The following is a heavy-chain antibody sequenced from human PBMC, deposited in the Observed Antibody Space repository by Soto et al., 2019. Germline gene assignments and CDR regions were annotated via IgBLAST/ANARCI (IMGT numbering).Heavy chain of an antibody. Sequence: ASVEVSCKASGYTFTGHYIHWVRQAPEQGPEWMGEIGPESGATRYAQKFQGRVTMTMDMSITTVYMELSNLSPDDTAVYYCGRGRSGQIVVFYWAQGTPVTVSS. CDR3: GRGRSGQIVVFY. J-gene: IGHJ4*02. V-gene: IGHV1-2*02. CDR2: IGPESGAT. CDR1: GYTFTGHY. D-gene: IGHD5-12*01.